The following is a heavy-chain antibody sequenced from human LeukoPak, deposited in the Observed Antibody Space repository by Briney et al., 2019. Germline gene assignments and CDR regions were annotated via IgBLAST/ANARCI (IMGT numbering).Heavy chain of an antibody. CDR2: ISSSSGYI. J-gene: IGHJ4*02. D-gene: IGHD2-2*01. CDR3: ARSKWSSTNLMPPYFDY. V-gene: IGHV3-21*01. Sequence: PGGSLRLSCAASGFTFSPYSMNWVRQAPGKGLEWVSSISSSSGYIYYADSVKGRFTISRDNAKNSLYLQMNSLRAEDTAVYYCARSKWSSTNLMPPYFDYWGQGTLVTVSS. CDR1: GFTFSPYS.